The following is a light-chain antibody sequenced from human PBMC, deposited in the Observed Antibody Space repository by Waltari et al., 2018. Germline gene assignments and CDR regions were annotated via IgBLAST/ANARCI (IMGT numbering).Light chain of an antibody. V-gene: IGKV1-39*01. CDR3: QHNYGTPWT. Sequence: DIQMTQSPSSLSASVGDRVTITCRARENVNKYLNWFQQKPGKAPKLLIYKASTLQTGVPLRFSGSGSGTDYTFTISSLQSEDVATYYCQHNYGTPWTFGQGTKVEIK. J-gene: IGKJ1*01. CDR1: ENVNKY. CDR2: KAS.